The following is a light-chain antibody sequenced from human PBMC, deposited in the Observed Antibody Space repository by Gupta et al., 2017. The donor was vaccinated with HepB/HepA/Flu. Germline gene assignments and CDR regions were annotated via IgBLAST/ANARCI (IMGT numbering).Light chain of an antibody. Sequence: VLPQSPGTLSLSPGERATLSCRASQSVSTTYLAWYQQKSGQAPRLLIHGASSRATGIPDRFSGSGSGKDCTHTISRLEPEDFAVYFCQQYGGSSYTFGQGTKLEIK. V-gene: IGKV3-20*01. J-gene: IGKJ2*01. CDR2: GAS. CDR3: QQYGGSSYT. CDR1: QSVSTTY.